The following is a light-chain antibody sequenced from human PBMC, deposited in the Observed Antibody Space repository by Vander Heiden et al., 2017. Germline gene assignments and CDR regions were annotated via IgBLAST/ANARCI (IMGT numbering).Light chain of an antibody. Sequence: QSVLTQPPSVSGAPGQRVTISCTGSSSNIGTDSDVHCYQQFPGTAPQLRIVLISNRNSGVPDRFSGSTSCTSESAATHTLQAEDEADEDDYSYHTSLRGYVIVGGGTKLTVL. CDR2: LIS. J-gene: IGLJ2*01. V-gene: IGLV1-40*01. CDR3: YSYHTSLRGYVI. CDR1: SSNIGTDSD.